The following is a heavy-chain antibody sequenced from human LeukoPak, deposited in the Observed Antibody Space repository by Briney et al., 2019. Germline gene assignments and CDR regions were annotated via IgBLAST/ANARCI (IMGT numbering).Heavy chain of an antibody. D-gene: IGHD1-26*01. Sequence: TGGSLRLSCAASGFTFSTYSMTWVRQAPGKGLEWVSYISGGSDYIFYTDSVKGRFTISRDNAKKSLYLQLNSLRVEDTAVYYCARWGLGPSFDYWGQGTLVTVSS. V-gene: IGHV3-21*01. CDR3: ARWGLGPSFDY. CDR1: GFTFSTYS. CDR2: ISGGSDYI. J-gene: IGHJ4*02.